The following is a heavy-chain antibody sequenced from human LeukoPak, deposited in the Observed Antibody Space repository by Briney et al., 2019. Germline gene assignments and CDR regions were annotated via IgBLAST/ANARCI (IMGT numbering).Heavy chain of an antibody. CDR3: ARVYYRRSGYYNPFAY. D-gene: IGHD3-3*01. Sequence: SVKVSCKASGGTFSIYAISWVRQAPGQGLEWMGGIIPIFGTANYAQTFQGRVTITADESTSTAYMQLSSLRSEDTAVYYCARVYYRRSGYYNPFAYWGQGTLVTVSS. J-gene: IGHJ4*02. CDR1: GGTFSIYA. CDR2: IIPIFGTA. V-gene: IGHV1-69*13.